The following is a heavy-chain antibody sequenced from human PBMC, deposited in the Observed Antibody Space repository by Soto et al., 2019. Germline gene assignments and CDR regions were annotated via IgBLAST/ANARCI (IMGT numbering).Heavy chain of an antibody. D-gene: IGHD6-19*01. V-gene: IGHV3-33*03. CDR1: GFTFSSYG. CDR2: MYYDGSDE. J-gene: IGHJ4*02. CDR3: AKDYSSTSYGINY. Sequence: QVQLVESGGGVVQPGRSLRLSCAASGFTFSSYGMHGVRQAPGKGLEWVAVMYYDGSDEYYADSVKGRFTISRDNSKNTLYLQMNGLRAEDTGIYYCAKDYSSTSYGINYWGQGTLVSVSS.